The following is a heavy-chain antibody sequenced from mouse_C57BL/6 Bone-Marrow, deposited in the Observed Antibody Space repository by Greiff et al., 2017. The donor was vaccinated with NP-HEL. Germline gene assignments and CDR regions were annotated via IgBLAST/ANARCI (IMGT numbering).Heavy chain of an antibody. CDR1: GFTFSDYG. V-gene: IGHV5-17*01. Sequence: VQLKESGGGLVKPGGSLKLSCAASGFTFSDYGMHWVRQAPEKGLEWVAYISSGSSTIYYADTVKGRFTISRDNAKNTLFLQMTSLRSEDTAMYYCARAITHYFDYWGQGTTLTVSS. CDR3: ARAITHYFDY. J-gene: IGHJ2*01. CDR2: ISSGSSTI. D-gene: IGHD2-4*01.